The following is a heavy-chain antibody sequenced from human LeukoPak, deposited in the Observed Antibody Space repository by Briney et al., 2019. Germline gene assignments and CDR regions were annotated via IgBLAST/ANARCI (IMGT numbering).Heavy chain of an antibody. V-gene: IGHV1-69*04. CDR2: IIPILGIA. Sequence: GASVKVSCKASGGTXSSYAISWVRQAPGQGLEWMGRIIPILGIANYAQKFQGRVTITADKSTSTAYMELSSLRSEDTAVYYCARASLWFGELVYYYYGMDVWGQGTTVTVSS. CDR3: ARASLWFGELVYYYYGMDV. CDR1: GGTXSSYA. D-gene: IGHD3-10*01. J-gene: IGHJ6*02.